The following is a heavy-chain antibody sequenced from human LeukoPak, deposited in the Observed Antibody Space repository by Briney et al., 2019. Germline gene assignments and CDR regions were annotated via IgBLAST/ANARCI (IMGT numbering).Heavy chain of an antibody. CDR2: ISGSGGST. D-gene: IGHD3-10*01. CDR1: GFTFSSYA. Sequence: GGSLRLSCAASGFTFSSYAMSWVRQAPGKGLEWVSAISGSGGSTYYADSVKGRFTISRDNSKNTLYLQMNSLRAEDTAVYYCAKAKLLWFGESQYYFDYRGQGTLVTVSS. CDR3: AKAKLLWFGESQYYFDY. V-gene: IGHV3-23*01. J-gene: IGHJ4*02.